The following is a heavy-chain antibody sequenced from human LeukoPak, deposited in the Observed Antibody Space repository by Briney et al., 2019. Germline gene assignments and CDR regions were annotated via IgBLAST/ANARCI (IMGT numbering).Heavy chain of an antibody. CDR2: IYYSGST. D-gene: IGHD3-10*01. CDR3: ARRLGHPFYYMDV. V-gene: IGHV4-39*02. J-gene: IGHJ6*03. CDR1: GGSMTSCSHY. Sequence: SETLSLTCSVSGGSMTSCSHYWVWVRQPPGQGLEWIGNIYYSGSTYYNPSLKIRVSIFIDTYKNYFSLALTAVTAADAGVYYCARRLGHPFYYMDVWGRGTTVTVSS.